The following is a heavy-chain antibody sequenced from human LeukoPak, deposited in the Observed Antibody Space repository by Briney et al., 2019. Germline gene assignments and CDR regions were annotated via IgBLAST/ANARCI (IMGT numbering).Heavy chain of an antibody. V-gene: IGHV1-2*02. D-gene: IGHD6-6*01. CDR2: INPNSGGT. Sequence: ASVKVSCKASGYTFTSYYMHWVRQAPGQGLEWMGWINPNSGGTNYAQKFQGRVTMTRDTSISTAYMELSRLRSDDTAVYYCARGGEQLVPYYYYYMDVWGKGTTVTVSS. CDR1: GYTFTSYY. J-gene: IGHJ6*03. CDR3: ARGGEQLVPYYYYYMDV.